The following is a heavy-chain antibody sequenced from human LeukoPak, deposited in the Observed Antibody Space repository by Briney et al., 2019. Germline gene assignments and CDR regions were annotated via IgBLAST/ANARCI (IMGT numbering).Heavy chain of an antibody. V-gene: IGHV4-38-2*02. Sequence: SETLSLTCTVSGYSITSGYYWAWIRQSPGKGLGWIGSFFHSGNNFYNPSLRSRVTILLGTSRNQFSLKLNSVTAADTAVYYCARRGYASGWLAYDSWGQGVLVAVSS. J-gene: IGHJ4*02. D-gene: IGHD6-19*01. CDR1: GYSITSGYY. CDR3: ARRGYASGWLAYDS. CDR2: FFHSGNN.